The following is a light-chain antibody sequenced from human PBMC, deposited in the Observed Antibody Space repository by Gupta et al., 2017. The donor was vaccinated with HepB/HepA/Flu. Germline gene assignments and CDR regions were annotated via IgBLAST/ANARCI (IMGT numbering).Light chain of an antibody. V-gene: IGLV10-54*01. J-gene: IGLJ1*01. CDR1: NNNVGNGG. CDR3: SSWDSSLKTYV. CDR2: SSD. Sequence: AGLTQPPSVSKGLGQTATLTCPGNNNNVGNGGAAWLQQHQGHPPKLLSYSSDSRPSGISERISASRSENTASLTITGLQPEDEADYYCSSWDSSLKTYVFGTGTKVTVL.